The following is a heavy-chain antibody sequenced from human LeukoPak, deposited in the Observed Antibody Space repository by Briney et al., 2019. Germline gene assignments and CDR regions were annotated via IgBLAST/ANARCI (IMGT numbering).Heavy chain of an antibody. Sequence: GGSLRLSCAASGFTFSNAWMSWVRQAPGKGPEWVGRIKSKTDGGTTDYAAPVKGRFTISRDDSKNTLYLQMNSLKTEDTAVYYCTTDRIAVAGYNWFDPWGQGTLVTVSS. CDR2: IKSKTDGGTT. CDR1: GFTFSNAW. CDR3: TTDRIAVAGYNWFDP. D-gene: IGHD6-19*01. J-gene: IGHJ5*02. V-gene: IGHV3-15*01.